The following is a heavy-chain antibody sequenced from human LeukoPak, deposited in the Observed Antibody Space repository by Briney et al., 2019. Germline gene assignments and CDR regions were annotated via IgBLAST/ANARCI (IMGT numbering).Heavy chain of an antibody. J-gene: IGHJ4*02. D-gene: IGHD3-22*01. CDR1: GFSFTAYY. CDR2: INPNSGGT. V-gene: IGHV1-2*02. Sequence: SVKVFCKASGFSFTAYYMHWARQAPGQGLEWMGWINPNSGGTSYAQKFQGRVTMTRDTSISTAYMELSRLRSHDTAVYYCASLFYYDSSGYFSFDYWGQGTLVTVSS. CDR3: ASLFYYDSSGYFSFDY.